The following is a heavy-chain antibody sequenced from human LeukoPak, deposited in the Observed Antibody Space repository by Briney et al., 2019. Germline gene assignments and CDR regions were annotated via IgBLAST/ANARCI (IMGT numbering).Heavy chain of an antibody. D-gene: IGHD3-16*01. Sequence: GGSLRLSCAASGFTFNSYEMKWVRQAPGKGREWVSYISGGGETTYYADSGKGRFTIFRDNTKNSPFLQMNSLRAEDTAVYYCARDRGGGKPFDYWGKGTLVTVAT. CDR2: ISGGGETT. CDR1: GFTFNSYE. J-gene: IGHJ4*02. V-gene: IGHV3-48*03. CDR3: ARDRGGGKPFDY.